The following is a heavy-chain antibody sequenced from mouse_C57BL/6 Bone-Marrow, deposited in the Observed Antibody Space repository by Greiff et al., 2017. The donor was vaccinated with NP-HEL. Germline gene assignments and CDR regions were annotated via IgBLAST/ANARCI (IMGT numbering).Heavy chain of an antibody. CDR1: GFTFSNYW. Sequence: EVQLVESGGGLVQPGGSMKLSCVASGFTFSNYWMNWVRQSPEKGLEWVAQIRLKSDNYATHYAESVKGRFTISRDDSKSSVYLQMNNLRAEDTGIYYCTAPPYYDPFAYWGQGTLVTVSA. J-gene: IGHJ3*01. CDR2: IRLKSDNYAT. D-gene: IGHD2-4*01. V-gene: IGHV6-3*01. CDR3: TAPPYYDPFAY.